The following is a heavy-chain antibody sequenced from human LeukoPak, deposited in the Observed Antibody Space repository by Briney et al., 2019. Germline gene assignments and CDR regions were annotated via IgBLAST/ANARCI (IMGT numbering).Heavy chain of an antibody. V-gene: IGHV4-39*01. CDR2: IYYSGST. D-gene: IGHD3-22*01. Sequence: PSETLSLTCTVSGGSISSSSYYWGWIRQPPGKGLEWIGSIYYSGSTYYNPSLKSRVTISVDTSKNQFSLKLSSVTAADTAVYYCARQRSHYYDSSGYYGWFDPWGQGTLVTVSS. J-gene: IGHJ5*02. CDR3: ARQRSHYYDSSGYYGWFDP. CDR1: GGSISSSSYY.